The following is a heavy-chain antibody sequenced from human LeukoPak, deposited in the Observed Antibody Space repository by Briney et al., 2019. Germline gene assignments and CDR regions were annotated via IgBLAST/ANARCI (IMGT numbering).Heavy chain of an antibody. Sequence: SETLSLTCTVSGGSISNSGFHWGWIRQAPGKGLEWIGSIHYGGSTYYSPSLKSRLTISIDTSKSQFSLKLSSMAAADTALYYCASYKSGSYYRWFDPWGQGTLVTVSS. CDR3: ASYKSGSYYRWFDP. J-gene: IGHJ5*02. V-gene: IGHV4-39*01. CDR2: IHYGGST. D-gene: IGHD1-26*01. CDR1: GGSISNSGFH.